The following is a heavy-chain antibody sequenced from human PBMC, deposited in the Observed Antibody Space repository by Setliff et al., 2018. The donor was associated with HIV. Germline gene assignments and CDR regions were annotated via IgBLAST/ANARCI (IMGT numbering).Heavy chain of an antibody. V-gene: IGHV4-31*03. CDR2: IYYSGGT. D-gene: IGHD4-17*01. Sequence: KPSETLSLTCTVSGGSISSGGYYWSWIRQHPGKGLEWIGYIYYSGGTYYNPSLKSRVTISVDTSKNQFSLKLSSVTAADTAVYYCARRAPDYGDYITPIDYWGQGTLVTVSS. CDR1: GGSISSGGYY. J-gene: IGHJ4*02. CDR3: ARRAPDYGDYITPIDY.